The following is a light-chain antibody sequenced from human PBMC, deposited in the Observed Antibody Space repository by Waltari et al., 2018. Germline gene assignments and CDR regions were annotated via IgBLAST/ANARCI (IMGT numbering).Light chain of an antibody. Sequence: QSVLTQPPSVSGAPAQRVTISCTGSTSNIGAGYDVHWAQQLPGTAPKLLMYANSHRPSGVPDRFSGSKNGTSASLAITGLQAEDEADYYCQSYDSSLSDSRVFGGGTKLTVL. CDR3: QSYDSSLSDSRV. CDR1: TSNIGAGYD. J-gene: IGLJ3*02. CDR2: ANS. V-gene: IGLV1-40*01.